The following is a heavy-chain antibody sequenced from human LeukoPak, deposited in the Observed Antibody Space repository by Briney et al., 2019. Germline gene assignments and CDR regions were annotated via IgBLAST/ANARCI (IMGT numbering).Heavy chain of an antibody. Sequence: SETPSLTCTVSGDSVSSYYWSWIRQPPGKGLEWIGYIYYSGTTKYNPSLKSRVTISVDTSKNQFSLKLSSVTAADTAVYYCARDLGLGADDAFDIWGQGTMVTVSS. CDR1: GDSVSSYY. D-gene: IGHD1-26*01. J-gene: IGHJ3*02. V-gene: IGHV4-59*02. CDR2: IYYSGTT. CDR3: ARDLGLGADDAFDI.